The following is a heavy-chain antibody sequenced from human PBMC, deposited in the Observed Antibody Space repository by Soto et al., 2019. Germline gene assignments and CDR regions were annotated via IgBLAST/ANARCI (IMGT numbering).Heavy chain of an antibody. V-gene: IGHV3-21*01. D-gene: IGHD4-4*01. Sequence: GGSLRLSSAASGFTFGRYSMNWVRQAPGKGLEWVSSISSSSSYIYYADSVKGRFTISRDNAKNSLYLQMNSLRAEDTAVYYCARLATTSDAFHIRGQGTMGTRSS. J-gene: IGHJ3*02. CDR3: ARLATTSDAFHI. CDR2: ISSSSSYI. CDR1: GFTFGRYS.